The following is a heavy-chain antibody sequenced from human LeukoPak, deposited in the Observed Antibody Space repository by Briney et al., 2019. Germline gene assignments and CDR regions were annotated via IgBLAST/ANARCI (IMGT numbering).Heavy chain of an antibody. CDR2: IYSGGST. CDR1: GITVSSNY. V-gene: IGHV3-66*01. Sequence: GGSLRLSCAASGITVSSNYISWVRQAPGKGLEWVSIIYSGGSTYYADSVKGRFTISRDNSKNTLYLQMNSLRAEDTAVYYCAREEGFAYYGMDVWGQGTTVTVSS. CDR3: AREEGFAYYGMDV. D-gene: IGHD3-16*01. J-gene: IGHJ6*02.